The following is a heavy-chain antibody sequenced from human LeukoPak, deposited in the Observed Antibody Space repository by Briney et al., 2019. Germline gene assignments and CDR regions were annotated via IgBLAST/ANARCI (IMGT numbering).Heavy chain of an antibody. D-gene: IGHD3-10*02. Sequence: GGSLRLSCAASGFTFSRYWMSWVRQAPGKGLEWVANIKQDGSQKYYVDSVKGRFTISRDNANNLVYLQMNSLRAEDTAVYYCAELGITMIGGVWGKGTTVTISS. CDR3: AELGITMIGGV. J-gene: IGHJ6*04. CDR1: GFTFSRYW. V-gene: IGHV3-7*01. CDR2: IKQDGSQK.